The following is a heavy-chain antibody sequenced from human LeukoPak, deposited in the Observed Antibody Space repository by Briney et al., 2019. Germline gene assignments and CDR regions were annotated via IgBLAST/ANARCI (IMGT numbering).Heavy chain of an antibody. V-gene: IGHV3-66*01. CDR1: GFTVSSNY. D-gene: IGHD2/OR15-2a*01. Sequence: QPGGSLRLSCAASGFTVSSNYMSWVRQAPGKGLEWVSVIYSGGSTYYADSVKGRFTISRDNSKNTLYLQVNSLTAEDTAVYYCARDQALYFSYGDYWGQGTLVTVSS. CDR2: IYSGGST. CDR3: ARDQALYFSYGDY. J-gene: IGHJ4*02.